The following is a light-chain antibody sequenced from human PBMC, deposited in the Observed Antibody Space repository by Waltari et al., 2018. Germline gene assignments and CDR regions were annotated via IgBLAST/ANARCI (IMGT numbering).Light chain of an antibody. CDR3: AAWDDRLNGHWL. V-gene: IGLV1-44*01. Sequence: QSVLTQPPSASGTPGQRVTISCSGSSSNIGSNTVNWYQQLPGTAPKILIYSNNQQHSWTAPVALCECDKLRPAAFPGGVCGSQSGSSGSRAISCLQSEDEADYYLAAWDDRLNGHWLFGGGTKLTVL. CDR1: SSNIGSNT. J-gene: IGLJ3*02. CDR2: SNN.